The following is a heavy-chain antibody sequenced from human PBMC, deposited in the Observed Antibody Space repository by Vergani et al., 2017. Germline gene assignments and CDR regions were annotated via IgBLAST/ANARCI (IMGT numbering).Heavy chain of an antibody. Sequence: VQLVESGGGVVQPGRSLRLSCAASGFTFSSYAMSWVRQAPGKGLEWVSSISSSGRTIYYADSVKGRFTISRDNARNCLYLHMNSLRADDTAVYYCASDYYDSRGFYSPDYWGQGTLVTVSS. CDR3: ASDYYDSRGFYSPDY. J-gene: IGHJ4*02. CDR1: GFTFSSYA. CDR2: ISSSGRTI. V-gene: IGHV3-21*04. D-gene: IGHD3-22*01.